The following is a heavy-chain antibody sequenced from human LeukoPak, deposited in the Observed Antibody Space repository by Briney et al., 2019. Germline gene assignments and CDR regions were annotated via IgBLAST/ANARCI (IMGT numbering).Heavy chain of an antibody. V-gene: IGHV3-23*01. CDR3: AREGQYCSSSVCQFDY. J-gene: IGHJ4*02. Sequence: GGSLRLSCVGSGFNFGSHDMIWVRQAPGKGLEWVSDIGGRDTRINYAVSVKGRFTISRDNSKNTVYLQMSSLRVEDTAIYYCAREGQYCSSSVCQFDYWGQGTLVTVSS. CDR1: GFNFGSHD. CDR2: IGGRDTRI. D-gene: IGHD2-2*01.